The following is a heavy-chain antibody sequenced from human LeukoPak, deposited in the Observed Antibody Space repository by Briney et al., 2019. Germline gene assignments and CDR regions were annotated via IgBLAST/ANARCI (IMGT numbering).Heavy chain of an antibody. D-gene: IGHD3-9*01. Sequence: GGSLRLSCVASGFTFSSYWMHWVRQDPRKGLVWVSRINGDGRNINYADSVRGRFTISRDNSKNTLYLQMNSLRAEDTAVYYCAREGGPGDYDILTGINGYYFDYWGQGTLVTVSS. CDR1: GFTFSSYW. V-gene: IGHV3-74*01. J-gene: IGHJ4*02. CDR2: INGDGRNI. CDR3: AREGGPGDYDILTGINGYYFDY.